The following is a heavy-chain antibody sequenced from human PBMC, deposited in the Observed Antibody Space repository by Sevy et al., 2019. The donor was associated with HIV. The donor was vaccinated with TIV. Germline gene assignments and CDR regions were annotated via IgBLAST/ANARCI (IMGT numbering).Heavy chain of an antibody. Sequence: GRSLRLSCAASGFTFSSYGMHWVRQAPGKGLEWVAVISYDGSNKYYADSVKGRFTISRDNSKNTLYLQMNSLRAEDTAVYYCAKDPFGGATLIDYWGQGTLVTVSS. CDR2: ISYDGSNK. V-gene: IGHV3-30*18. CDR3: AKDPFGGATLIDY. CDR1: GFTFSSYG. J-gene: IGHJ4*02. D-gene: IGHD3-16*01.